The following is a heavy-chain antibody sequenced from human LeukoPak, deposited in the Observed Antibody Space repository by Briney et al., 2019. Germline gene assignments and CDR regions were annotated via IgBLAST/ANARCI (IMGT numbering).Heavy chain of an antibody. CDR3: ARGEAAAGGYFDY. Sequence: ASVKVSCKAFGYTFTSYAMHWVRQAPGQGLEWMGWINPNSGGTNYAQKFQGWVTMTRDTSISTAYMELSRLRSDDTAVYYCARGEAAAGGYFDYWGQGTLVTVSS. D-gene: IGHD6-13*01. J-gene: IGHJ4*02. CDR2: INPNSGGT. V-gene: IGHV1-2*04. CDR1: GYTFTSYA.